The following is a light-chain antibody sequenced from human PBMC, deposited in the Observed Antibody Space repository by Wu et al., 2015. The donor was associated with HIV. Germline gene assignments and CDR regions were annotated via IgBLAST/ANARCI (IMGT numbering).Light chain of an antibody. V-gene: IGKV3-15*01. CDR1: QSISNS. CDR2: GAI. CDR3: QQYDDRRLT. Sequence: VMTQSPATVSVSPGERVSLSCRASQSISNSLAWYQQKPGQSPRLLVYGAITRATGIPARFSGSGSATEFTLSISSLQPEDVGLYYCQQYDDRRLTFGGGTRVEI. J-gene: IGKJ4*01.